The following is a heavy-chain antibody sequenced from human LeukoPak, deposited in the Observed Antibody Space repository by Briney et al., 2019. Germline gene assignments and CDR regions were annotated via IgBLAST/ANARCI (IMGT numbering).Heavy chain of an antibody. CDR2: IYYSGST. Sequence: SETLSLTCTVSGGSISSGDYYLSWIRQPPGKGLEWIGYIYYSGSTYYNPSLKRRITISVDTSKNQFSLKLSSVTAADTAVYYCARGAGSVDYWGQGTLVTVSS. D-gene: IGHD6-13*01. CDR3: ARGAGSVDY. V-gene: IGHV4-30-4*02. J-gene: IGHJ4*02. CDR1: GGSISSGDYY.